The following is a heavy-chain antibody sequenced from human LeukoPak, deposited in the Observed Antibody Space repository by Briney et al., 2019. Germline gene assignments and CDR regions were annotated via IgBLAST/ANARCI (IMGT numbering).Heavy chain of an antibody. J-gene: IGHJ4*02. CDR2: INHSGST. CDR1: GGSFSGYY. Sequence: SETLSLTCAVYGGSFSGYYWSWIRQPPGKGLEWLGEINHSGSTNYNPSLKSRVTISVDTSKNQFSLKLSSVTAADTAVYYCARGNGARSRTGYFDYWGQGTLVTVSS. V-gene: IGHV4-34*01. CDR3: ARGNGARSRTGYFDY. D-gene: IGHD6-6*01.